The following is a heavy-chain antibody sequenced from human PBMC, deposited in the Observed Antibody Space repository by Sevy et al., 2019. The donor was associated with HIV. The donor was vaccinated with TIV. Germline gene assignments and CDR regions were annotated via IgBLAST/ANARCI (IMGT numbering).Heavy chain of an antibody. Sequence: GGSLRLSCAASGFTFSSYWMSWVRQAPGKGLEWVANIKQDGSEKYYVDSVKGRFTISRDNAKNSLYLQMNSLRAEDTAGYYCARAVALRVLERFPPLYYFDYWGQGTLVTVSS. CDR3: ARAVALRVLERFPPLYYFDY. CDR1: GFTFSSYW. D-gene: IGHD3-3*01. V-gene: IGHV3-7*01. CDR2: IKQDGSEK. J-gene: IGHJ4*02.